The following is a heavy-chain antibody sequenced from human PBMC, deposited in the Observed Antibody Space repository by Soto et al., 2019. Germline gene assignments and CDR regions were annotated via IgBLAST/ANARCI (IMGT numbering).Heavy chain of an antibody. J-gene: IGHJ4*02. Sequence: SVKVSCKASGFTFSSSAIQWVRQARGQPLEWIGWIVVRSGKTDYTHNLQTRVTISRDTSTNTAYMELSGLRSEDTAVYYCAATYDSGSYDFGGHPWWSQGTLVPVSS. CDR2: IVVRSGKT. CDR3: AATYDSGSYDFGGHPW. D-gene: IGHD3-10*01. CDR1: GFTFSSSA. V-gene: IGHV1-58*02.